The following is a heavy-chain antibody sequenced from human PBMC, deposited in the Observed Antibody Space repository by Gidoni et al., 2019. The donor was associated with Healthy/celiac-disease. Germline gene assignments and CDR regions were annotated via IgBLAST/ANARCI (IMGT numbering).Heavy chain of an antibody. V-gene: IGHV2-26*01. CDR1: GFSLSNARMG. D-gene: IGHD3-10*01. CDR2: IFSNDEK. Sequence: QVTLKESGPVLVTPTETLTLTCTVSGFSLSNARMGVSWIRQPPGKALEWLAHIFSNDEKSYSTSLKSRLTISKDTSKSQVVLTMTNMDPVDTATYYCARIRRDYFGVDYFDYWGQGTLVTVSS. J-gene: IGHJ4*02. CDR3: ARIRRDYFGVDYFDY.